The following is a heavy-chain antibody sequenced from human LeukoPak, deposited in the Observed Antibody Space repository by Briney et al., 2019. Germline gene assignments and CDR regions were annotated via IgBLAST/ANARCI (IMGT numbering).Heavy chain of an antibody. V-gene: IGHV4-39*07. CDR1: GGSISSSSYY. CDR3: ARERDDYGLLRWFDP. Sequence: SETLSLTCTVSGGSISSSSYYWGWIRQPPGKGLEWIGSIYYSGSTYYNPSLKSRVTISVDTSKNQFSLKLSSVTAADTAVYYCARERDDYGLLRWFDPWGQGTLVTVSS. D-gene: IGHD4-17*01. J-gene: IGHJ5*02. CDR2: IYYSGST.